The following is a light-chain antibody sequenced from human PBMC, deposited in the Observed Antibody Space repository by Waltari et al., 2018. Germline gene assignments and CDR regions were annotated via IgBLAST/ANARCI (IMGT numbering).Light chain of an antibody. J-gene: IGKJ2*01. Sequence: DIQMTQSPSSLSASIGDRVTITCRASRSINVFLHWYQQKPWKAPNLLIHAATRLQSGAPSRISGTGSGTDFTLTISNLQPEDFATYYCQQSYDFPYTFGQGTNLEIK. CDR1: RSINVF. CDR2: AAT. CDR3: QQSYDFPYT. V-gene: IGKV1-39*01.